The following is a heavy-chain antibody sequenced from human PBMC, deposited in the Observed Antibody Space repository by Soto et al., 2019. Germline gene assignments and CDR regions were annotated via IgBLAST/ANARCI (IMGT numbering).Heavy chain of an antibody. CDR1: GFTFSDYY. D-gene: IGHD2-15*01. J-gene: IGHJ4*02. V-gene: IGHV3-11*06. CDR2: ISSSSSYT. CDR3: ARDRYCSGGSCYSGRG. Sequence: PGGSLRLSCAASGFTFSDYYMSWIRQAPGKGLEWVSYISSSSSYTNYADSVKGRFTISRDNAKNSLYLQMNSLRAEDTAVYYCARDRYCSGGSCYSGRGWGQGTLVTVSS.